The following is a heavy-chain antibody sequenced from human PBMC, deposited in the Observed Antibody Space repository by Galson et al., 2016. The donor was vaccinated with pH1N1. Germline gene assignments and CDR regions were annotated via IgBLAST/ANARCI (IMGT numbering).Heavy chain of an antibody. J-gene: IGHJ4*02. Sequence: PALVKPTQTLTLTCTFSGFSLSTSGVGVGWIRQPPEKALEWLALIYWDDDKRYSPSLKSRLTITKDTSKNQVVLTMTNMDPVDTATYYCAHITYVDYSGYLDYWGQGTLVTVSS. CDR1: GFSLSTSGVG. CDR2: IYWDDDK. D-gene: IGHD4-17*01. CDR3: AHITYVDYSGYLDY. V-gene: IGHV2-5*02.